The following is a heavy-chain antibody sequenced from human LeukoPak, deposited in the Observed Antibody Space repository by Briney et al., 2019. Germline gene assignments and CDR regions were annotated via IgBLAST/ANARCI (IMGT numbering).Heavy chain of an antibody. D-gene: IGHD1-14*01. CDR1: GGSISGTNYY. V-gene: IGHV4-39*01. J-gene: IGHJ3*02. Sequence: SETLSLTCTVPGGSISGTNYYWGWIRQPPGKGLEWIGSLYSSGRTYYNPSLESRVTISVDTSKNQFSLELTSVTAADTAIYYCARHFSGLRYLNIWGQGTMVTVSS. CDR2: LYSSGRT. CDR3: ARHFSGLRYLNI.